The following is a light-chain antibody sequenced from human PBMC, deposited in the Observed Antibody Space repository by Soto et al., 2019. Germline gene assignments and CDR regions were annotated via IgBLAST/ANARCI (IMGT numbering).Light chain of an antibody. CDR2: EVS. V-gene: IGLV2-8*01. Sequence: QSVLTQPPSASGSPGQSVTISCTGTSSDVGSYDFVSWYQQYPGKAPELMIYEVSKRPSGVPDRFSGSKSGNTASLTVSGLQAEDEADYYCSSYAGSTVVFGGGTKLTVL. CDR3: SSYAGSTVV. CDR1: SSDVGSYDF. J-gene: IGLJ2*01.